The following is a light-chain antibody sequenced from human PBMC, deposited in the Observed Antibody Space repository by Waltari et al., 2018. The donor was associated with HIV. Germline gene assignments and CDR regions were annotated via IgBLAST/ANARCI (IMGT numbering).Light chain of an antibody. Sequence: QSALTQPASVSGSPGQSITISCTGTSSDVGRYNYVSWYQHHPGKAPKLMSYEVLNRPAGISNRFAGSKSGNTASLTISGLQAEDEADYYCSSYTINNDYVFGTGTRVTVL. CDR1: SSDVGRYNY. CDR3: SSYTINNDYV. CDR2: EVL. J-gene: IGLJ1*01. V-gene: IGLV2-14*01.